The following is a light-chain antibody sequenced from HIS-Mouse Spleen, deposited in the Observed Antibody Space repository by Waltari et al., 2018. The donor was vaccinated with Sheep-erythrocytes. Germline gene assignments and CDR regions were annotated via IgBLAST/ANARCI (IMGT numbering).Light chain of an antibody. CDR1: QSLLHSNGYNY. V-gene: IGKV2-28*01. Sequence: DIVMTQCPLSLPVTPGEPASISCRSSQSLLHSNGYNYLDWYLQKPGQSPQLLIYLGSNRASGVPDRFSGSGSGTDCTLKISRVEAEDVGVYYCMQALQTPYTFGQGTKLEIK. CDR2: LGS. J-gene: IGKJ2*01. CDR3: MQALQTPYT.